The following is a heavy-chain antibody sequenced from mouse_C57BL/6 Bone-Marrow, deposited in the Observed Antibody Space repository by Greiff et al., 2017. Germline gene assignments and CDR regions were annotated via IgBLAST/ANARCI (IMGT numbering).Heavy chain of an antibody. CDR1: GYTFTSYW. Sequence: QVQLQQPGAELVKPGASVKLSCKASGYTFTSYWMQWVKQRPGQGLEWIGEIDPSDSYTNYNKKFKGKATLTVDTSSSTAYMQLSSLTSETSAVYYCAGKLYDYESSFAYWGQGTLVTVSA. V-gene: IGHV1-50*01. J-gene: IGHJ3*01. CDR2: IDPSDSYT. CDR3: AGKLYDYESSFAY. D-gene: IGHD2-4*01.